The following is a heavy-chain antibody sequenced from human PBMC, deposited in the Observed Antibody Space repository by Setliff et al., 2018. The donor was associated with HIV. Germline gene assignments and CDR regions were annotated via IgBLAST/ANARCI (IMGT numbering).Heavy chain of an antibody. Sequence: SETLSLTCTVSGGSISSGSYYWSWIRQPAGKGLEWIGRSYTSGSTNYNPSLKSRVTISADTSNNQFSLRLTSMTAADTAVYYCARANFWSGYYGYWGQGTLVTVSS. CDR2: SYTSGST. V-gene: IGHV4-61*02. CDR3: ARANFWSGYYGY. D-gene: IGHD3-3*01. CDR1: GGSISSGSYY. J-gene: IGHJ4*02.